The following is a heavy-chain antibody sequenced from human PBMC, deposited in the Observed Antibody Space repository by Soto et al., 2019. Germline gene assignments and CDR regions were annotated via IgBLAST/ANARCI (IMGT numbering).Heavy chain of an antibody. J-gene: IGHJ4*02. D-gene: IGHD3-22*01. CDR2: IKTKTDGGTT. CDR3: ARGTHYYDSIGYSHFFDY. V-gene: IGHV3-15*01. Sequence: GGSLRLSCAASGFTFSNAWMSWVRQAPGKGLEWVGRIKTKTDGGTTDYAAPVKGRFTISRDDSKNTLYLQMNSLRGEDTAVYYCARGTHYYDSIGYSHFFDYWGQGTLVTVSS. CDR1: GFTFSNAW.